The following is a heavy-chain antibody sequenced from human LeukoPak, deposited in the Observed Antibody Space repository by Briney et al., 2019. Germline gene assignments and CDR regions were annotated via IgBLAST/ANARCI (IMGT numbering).Heavy chain of an antibody. CDR1: GFTFSSYS. D-gene: IGHD1-1*01. J-gene: IGHJ5*02. CDR2: ITSNTNYI. V-gene: IGHV3-21*01. Sequence: PGGSLRLSCAASGFTFSSYSMNWVRQAPGTGLEWVSSITSNTNYIYYADSVKGRFTISRDNAKNSLYLQMNSLRAEDTAVYYCARGSGERPAAVNWFDPWGQGTLVTVSS. CDR3: ARGSGERPAAVNWFDP.